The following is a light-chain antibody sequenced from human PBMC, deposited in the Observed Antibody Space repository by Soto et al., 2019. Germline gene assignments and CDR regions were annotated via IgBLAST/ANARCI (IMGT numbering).Light chain of an antibody. J-gene: IGLJ3*02. V-gene: IGLV1-40*01. CDR2: GDS. CDR3: QTFDSSLTISWV. CDR1: SSNIGRGYD. Sequence: QSVLTQPPSVSGAPGQRVTISCTGSSSNIGRGYDVHWYQQFPGSAPRLLLSGDSNRPSGVPDRFSGSRSGTSASLAIIGLQAEDEADYYCQTFDSSLTISWVFGGGTKLTVL.